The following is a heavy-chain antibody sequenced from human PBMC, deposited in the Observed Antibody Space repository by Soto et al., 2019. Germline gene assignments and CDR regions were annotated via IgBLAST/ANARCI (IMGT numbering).Heavy chain of an antibody. V-gene: IGHV3-7*01. J-gene: IGHJ4*02. D-gene: IGHD3-22*01. CDR1: GFTFSNYW. Sequence: GGSLRPSCAASGFTFSNYWMSWVRQAPGKGLEWVANIKQDGSHKFYVDSVKGRFTMSRDNAENSLYLQMSSLRAEDTAVYYCARGSSVYDSSGYAFDFRGQGSLVTVSS. CDR3: ARGSSVYDSSGYAFDF. CDR2: IKQDGSHK.